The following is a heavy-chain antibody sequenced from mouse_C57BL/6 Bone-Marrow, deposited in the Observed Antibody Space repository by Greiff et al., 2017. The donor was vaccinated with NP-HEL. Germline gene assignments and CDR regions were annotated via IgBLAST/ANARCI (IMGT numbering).Heavy chain of an antibody. D-gene: IGHD2-4*01. CDR2: INPYNGGT. CDR3: ARGGYIGGLRRPTGYTY. CDR1: GYTFTDYY. V-gene: IGHV1-19*01. Sequence: SGPVLVKPGASVKMSCKASGYTFTDYYMNWVKQSHGKSLEWIGVINPYNGGTSYNQKFKGKATLTVDKSSSTAYMELNSLTSEDSAVYYCARGGYIGGLRRPTGYTYWGQGTSVTVSS. J-gene: IGHJ4*01.